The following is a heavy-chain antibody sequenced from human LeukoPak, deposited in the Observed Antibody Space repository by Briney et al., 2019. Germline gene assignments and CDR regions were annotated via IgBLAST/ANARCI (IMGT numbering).Heavy chain of an antibody. CDR3: ARGFLAHFYGSSSHDY. J-gene: IGHJ4*02. CDR2: FSHNGDI. D-gene: IGHD3-10*01. Sequence: SETLSLTCTLSGGSISSYYWAWIRQPTGKGLEGLGEFSHNGDINCNPSLKRRFTLSLDTSMIHVSLRLPSVTAADTGVYYCARGFLAHFYGSSSHDYWGQGTLVSVSS. V-gene: IGHV4-34*01. CDR1: GGSISSYY.